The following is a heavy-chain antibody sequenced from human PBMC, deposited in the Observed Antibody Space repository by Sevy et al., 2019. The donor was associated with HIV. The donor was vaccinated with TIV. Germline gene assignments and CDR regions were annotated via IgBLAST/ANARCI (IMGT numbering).Heavy chain of an antibody. Sequence: GSLRLSCAASGFTFSSYAMHWVRQAPGKGLEWVAVISYDGSNKYYADSVKGRFTISRDNSKNTLYLQMNSLRAEDTAVYYCARDTMAVDTSAFDIWGQGTMVTVSS. V-gene: IGHV3-30-3*01. CDR2: ISYDGSNK. J-gene: IGHJ3*02. D-gene: IGHD6-19*01. CDR1: GFTFSSYA. CDR3: ARDTMAVDTSAFDI.